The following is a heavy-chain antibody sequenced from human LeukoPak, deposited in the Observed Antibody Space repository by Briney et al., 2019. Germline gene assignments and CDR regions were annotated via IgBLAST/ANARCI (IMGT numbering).Heavy chain of an antibody. CDR2: ITTYNGNT. D-gene: IGHD4-17*01. Sequence: ASVKVSCKASGYTFTSYPITWVRQAPGQGLEWMGWITTYNGNTNYAQKLQGRVTITKNPSTRPASMALRGLRSDDTAVYYCARGYDYGDYVGDFDYWGQGTLVTVSS. V-gene: IGHV1-18*01. J-gene: IGHJ4*02. CDR3: ARGYDYGDYVGDFDY. CDR1: GYTFTSYP.